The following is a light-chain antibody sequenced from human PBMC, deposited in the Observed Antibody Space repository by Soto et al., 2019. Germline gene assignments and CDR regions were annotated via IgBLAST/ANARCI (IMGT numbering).Light chain of an antibody. J-gene: IGKJ1*01. CDR2: KAS. V-gene: IGKV1-5*03. CDR3: QQYNSYWT. Sequence: DIQMTQSPSTLSVSVGDRVTITCRASQSFSSWLAWYQQKPGKAPKLLIYKASSLESGVPPRFSGSAPGTEFTLTISSLQPDDFTTYYCQQYNSYWTFGQGTKVEIK. CDR1: QSFSSW.